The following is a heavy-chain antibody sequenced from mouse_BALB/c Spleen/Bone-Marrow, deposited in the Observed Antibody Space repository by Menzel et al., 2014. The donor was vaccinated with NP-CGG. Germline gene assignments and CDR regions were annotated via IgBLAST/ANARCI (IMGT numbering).Heavy chain of an antibody. CDR3: VVLTFCCNLFV. CDR2: INPDSSTI. D-gene: IGHD1-1*01. Sequence: EVKLLESGGGLVQPGVSLQLSCAASGFDFSRYWVSWVRHAAGKGLEWIGEINPDSSTINYTPSLKDNFIISRENAQNSLYVQMSKVRSDDSAFYYCVVLTFCCNLFVWGAAAAVAVSS. CDR1: GFDFSRYW. J-gene: IGHJ1*01. V-gene: IGHV4-1*02.